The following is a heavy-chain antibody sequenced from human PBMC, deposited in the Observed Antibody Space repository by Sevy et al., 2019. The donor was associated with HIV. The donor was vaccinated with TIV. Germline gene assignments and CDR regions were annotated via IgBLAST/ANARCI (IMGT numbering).Heavy chain of an antibody. D-gene: IGHD2-21*02. CDR2: INVNSGGT. J-gene: IGHJ4*02. Sequence: ASVKVSCKASGYTFSDYYMHWVRQAPGQGLEWMGWINVNSGGTNYARDFRGRVTMARDKSISTAYMELIGLTFEDTAVYYCVREGFPLAAVTGLNSGFDYWGQGTLVTVSS. CDR3: VREGFPLAAVTGLNSGFDY. V-gene: IGHV1-2*02. CDR1: GYTFSDYY.